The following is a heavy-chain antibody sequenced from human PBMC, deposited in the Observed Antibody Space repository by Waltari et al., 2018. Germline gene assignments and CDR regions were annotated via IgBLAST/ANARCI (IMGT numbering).Heavy chain of an antibody. CDR2: ISSIGGHT. CDR1: GLTLSSHG. Sequence: EGQLVESGGGLAKPGGSLRLPGAASGLTLSSHGMPWVRQAPGKGLEWVSCISSIGGHTFSADSVKGRFAISRDNAKNSLYLQMNSLSVEDTAVYYCATATYSSSSTVHHFDHWGQGTLVTVSA. D-gene: IGHD6-13*01. CDR3: ATATYSSSSTVHHFDH. V-gene: IGHV3-21*01. J-gene: IGHJ4*02.